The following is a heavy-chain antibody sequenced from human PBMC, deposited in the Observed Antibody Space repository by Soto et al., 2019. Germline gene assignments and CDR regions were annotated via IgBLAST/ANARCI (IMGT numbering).Heavy chain of an antibody. D-gene: IGHD2-21*02. CDR2: ISYDGSNT. J-gene: IGHJ3*02. V-gene: IGHV3-30-3*01. Sequence: QVQLVESGGGVVQPGRSLRLSCAASGFTFSSYAMHWVRQAPGKGLEWVAVISYDGSNTYYADSVKGRFTSSRDNSKNTLYLQMNSLRAEDTAVYYCATPRRTAHAFDIWGQGTMVTVSS. CDR1: GFTFSSYA. CDR3: ATPRRTAHAFDI.